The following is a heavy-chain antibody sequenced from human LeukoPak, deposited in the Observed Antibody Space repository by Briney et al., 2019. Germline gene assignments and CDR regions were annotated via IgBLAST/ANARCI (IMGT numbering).Heavy chain of an antibody. Sequence: GGSPTLSCAASGFNFTPYAMSWVRQAAGQGLAWASDIRGSGTITYYADSVKGRFTISRDNSKHTLFLQMNSLRVEDTAVYYCAKFRSTSGSSPLDYWGQGTLVTVSS. CDR2: IRGSGTIT. D-gene: IGHD1-26*01. CDR1: GFNFTPYA. V-gene: IGHV3-23*01. CDR3: AKFRSTSGSSPLDY. J-gene: IGHJ4*02.